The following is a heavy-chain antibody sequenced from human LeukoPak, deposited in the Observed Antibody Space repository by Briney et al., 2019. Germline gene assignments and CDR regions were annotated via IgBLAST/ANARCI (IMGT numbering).Heavy chain of an antibody. CDR2: MNPNSGNT. J-gene: IGHJ4*02. CDR3: AKSPVRRLRYFDWSLSLGGDY. Sequence: GASVKVSCKASRYTFTSYDINWVRQATGQGLEWMGWMNPNSGNTGYAQKFQGRVTMTRNTSISTAYMELSSLRSEDTAVYYCAKSPVRRLRYFDWSLSLGGDYWGQGTLVTVSS. V-gene: IGHV1-8*01. CDR1: RYTFTSYD. D-gene: IGHD3-9*01.